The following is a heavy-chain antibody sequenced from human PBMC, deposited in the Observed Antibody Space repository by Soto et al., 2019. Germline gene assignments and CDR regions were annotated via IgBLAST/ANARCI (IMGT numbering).Heavy chain of an antibody. CDR1: GYTFTSYG. CDR3: ARDSQFSTSWQKFDY. J-gene: IGHJ4*02. CDR2: VNTYNGNP. Sequence: QVQLVQSGVEVKQPGASVKVSCQASGYTFTSYGISWLRQAPGQGPEWMGWVNTYNGNPNYAQTLQDRVTMTTDTSTSTAYMELRSLRSDDTAVYYCARDSQFSTSWQKFDYWGQGTLVTVSS. D-gene: IGHD2-2*01. V-gene: IGHV1-18*01.